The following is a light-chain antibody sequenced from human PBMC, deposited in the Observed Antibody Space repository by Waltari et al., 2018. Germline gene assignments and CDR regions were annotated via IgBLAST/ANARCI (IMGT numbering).Light chain of an antibody. CDR1: ENVDNK. CDR2: NTF. Sequence: EIVMTQSPATLSVSPGQRATPSCRASENVDNKLAWYQLKPGQAPRLLIYNTFIRATDIPARFSGSGSGTEFILTISSLQSEDLAVYSCHQYYNWPQTFGQGTKVEIK. CDR3: HQYYNWPQT. V-gene: IGKV3-15*01. J-gene: IGKJ1*01.